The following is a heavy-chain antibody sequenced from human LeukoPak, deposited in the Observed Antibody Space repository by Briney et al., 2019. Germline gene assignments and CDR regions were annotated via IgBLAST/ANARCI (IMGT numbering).Heavy chain of an antibody. J-gene: IGHJ4*02. CDR1: GGSISSYY. CDR3: ARGFWEAYFDY. V-gene: IGHV4-59*01. Sequence: SETLSLTCTVSGGSISSYYWSWIRQPPGKGLEWIGYIYYSGSTNYNPSLKSRVTISVDTSKNQFSLKLSSVTAADTAVYYCARGFWEAYFDYWGQGTLATVSS. D-gene: IGHD3-3*01. CDR2: IYYSGST.